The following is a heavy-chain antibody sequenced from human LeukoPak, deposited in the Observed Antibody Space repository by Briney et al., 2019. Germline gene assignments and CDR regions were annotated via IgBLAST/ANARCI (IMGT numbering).Heavy chain of an antibody. CDR3: AKDFGSLIAVAGKVGDY. D-gene: IGHD6-19*01. CDR2: ISGSGGST. J-gene: IGHJ4*02. V-gene: IGHV3-23*01. Sequence: SGGSLRLSCAASGFTFSSYAMSWVRQAPGKGLEWVSAISGSGGSTYYADSVKGRFTISRDNSKNTLYLQMNSLRAEDTAVYYCAKDFGSLIAVAGKVGDYWGQGTLVTVSS. CDR1: GFTFSSYA.